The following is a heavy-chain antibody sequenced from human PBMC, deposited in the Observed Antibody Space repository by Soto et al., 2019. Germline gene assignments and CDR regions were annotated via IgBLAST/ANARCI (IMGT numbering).Heavy chain of an antibody. CDR3: ARRRDGYNYLGAFDI. CDR1: GYSFTSYW. D-gene: IGHD5-12*01. Sequence: GASLKISCKGSGYSFTSYWIGWVRQMPGKGLEWMGIIYPGDSDTRYSPSFQGQVTISADKSISTAYLQWSSLKASDTAMYYCARRRDGYNYLGAFDIWGQGTMVTVSS. CDR2: IYPGDSDT. V-gene: IGHV5-51*01. J-gene: IGHJ3*02.